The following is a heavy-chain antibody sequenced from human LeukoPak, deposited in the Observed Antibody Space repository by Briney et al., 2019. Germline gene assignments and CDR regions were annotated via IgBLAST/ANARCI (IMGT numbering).Heavy chain of an antibody. Sequence: ASVKVSCKVSGYTFTSYDIDWVRQATGQGLEWMGWMNPNSGNTGYAQKFQGRVTMTRNTSISTAYMELSSLRSEDTAVYYCARDTGYCSSTSCYRDDYWGQGTLVTVSS. V-gene: IGHV1-8*01. CDR2: MNPNSGNT. CDR3: ARDTGYCSSTSCYRDDY. J-gene: IGHJ4*02. CDR1: GYTFTSYD. D-gene: IGHD2-2*02.